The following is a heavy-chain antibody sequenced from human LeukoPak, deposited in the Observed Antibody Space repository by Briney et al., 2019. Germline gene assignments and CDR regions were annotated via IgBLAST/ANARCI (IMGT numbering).Heavy chain of an antibody. CDR1: GGSISSYY. CDR2: IYYSGST. J-gene: IGHJ4*02. D-gene: IGHD7-27*01. V-gene: IGHV4-59*01. CDR3: ARANWGSIDY. Sequence: SKTLSLTCTVSGGSISSYYWSWIRQPPGKGLEWIGYIYYSGSTNYNPSLKSRVTISVDTSKNQFSLKLSSVTAADTAVYYCARANWGSIDYWGQGTLVTVSS.